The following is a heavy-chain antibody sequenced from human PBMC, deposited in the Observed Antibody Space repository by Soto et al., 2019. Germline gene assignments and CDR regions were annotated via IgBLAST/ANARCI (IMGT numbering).Heavy chain of an antibody. CDR2: IYYSGST. V-gene: IGHV4-39*01. CDR3: ARGYRLDAFDI. J-gene: IGHJ3*02. Sequence: SETLSLTCTVSGGSISSSSYYWGWIRQPPGKGLEWIGSIYYSGSTYYNPSLKSRVTISVDTSKNQFSLKLSSVTAADTAVYYCARGYRLDAFDIWGQGTMVTVSS. CDR1: GGSISSSSYY. D-gene: IGHD3-16*02.